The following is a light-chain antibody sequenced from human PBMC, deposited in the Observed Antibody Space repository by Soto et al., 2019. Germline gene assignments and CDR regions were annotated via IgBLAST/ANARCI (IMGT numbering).Light chain of an antibody. Sequence: EIVMTQSPATLSVSPGERATLSCRASQSVSSNLAWYQQKPGQAPRLLIYGASTLATGIPARFSGGGSGTEFTLTISSLQSEYDAVDYCQQSNNWPWYTFGQGTKLDIK. CDR3: QQSNNWPWYT. CDR1: QSVSSN. V-gene: IGKV3-15*01. CDR2: GAS. J-gene: IGKJ2*01.